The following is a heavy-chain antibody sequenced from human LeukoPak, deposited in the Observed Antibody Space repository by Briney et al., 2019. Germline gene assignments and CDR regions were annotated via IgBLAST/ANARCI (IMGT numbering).Heavy chain of an antibody. D-gene: IGHD6-19*01. Sequence: GGSLRLSCAASGFTFSSYWMSWVRQAPGKGLEWVANIKQDGSEKYYVDSVKGRFTISRDNAKNSLYLQMNSLRAEDTAVYYCASRSGWYQHYFDYWGQGTLVTVSS. CDR3: ASRSGWYQHYFDY. CDR2: IKQDGSEK. CDR1: GFTFSSYW. J-gene: IGHJ4*02. V-gene: IGHV3-7*01.